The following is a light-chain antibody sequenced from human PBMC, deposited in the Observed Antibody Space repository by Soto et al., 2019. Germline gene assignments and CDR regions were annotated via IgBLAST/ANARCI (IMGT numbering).Light chain of an antibody. V-gene: IGLV3-25*03. CDR1: ALPKQY. CDR3: QSADSSGTYRGV. Sequence: SYELTQPPSVSVSPGQTARITCSGDALPKQYAYWYQQKPGQAPVLVIYKDSERPSGIPERFSGSSSGTTVTLTISGVQAEDEADSYCQSADSSGTYRGVFGGGTKLTVL. CDR2: KDS. J-gene: IGLJ2*01.